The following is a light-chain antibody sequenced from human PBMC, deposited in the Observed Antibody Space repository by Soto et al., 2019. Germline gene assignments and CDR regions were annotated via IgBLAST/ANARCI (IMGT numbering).Light chain of an antibody. V-gene: IGKV3-11*01. CDR3: QQRSNWLIT. J-gene: IGKJ5*01. CDR2: DAS. CDR1: QSVGIY. Sequence: VLTQFPATLSLSPGERATLSCRASQSVGIYLAWYQQKPGQAPRLLIYDASNRATGIPARFSGSGSGTDFTLTISSLESEDFAVYYCQQRSNWLITFGQGTRLEIK.